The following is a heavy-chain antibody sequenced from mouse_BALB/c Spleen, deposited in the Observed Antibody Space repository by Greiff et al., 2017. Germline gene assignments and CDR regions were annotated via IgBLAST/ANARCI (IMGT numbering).Heavy chain of an antibody. CDR3: AREGSLGPFDY. D-gene: IGHD4-1*01. J-gene: IGHJ2*01. Sequence: QVQLQQSGAELVKPGASVKLSCKASGYTFTSYWMHWVKQRPGQGLEWIGEINPSNGRTNYNEKFKSKATLTVDKSSSTAYMQLSSLTSEDSAVYYCAREGSLGPFDYWGQGTTLTVSS. CDR2: INPSNGRT. CDR1: GYTFTSYW. V-gene: IGHV1S81*02.